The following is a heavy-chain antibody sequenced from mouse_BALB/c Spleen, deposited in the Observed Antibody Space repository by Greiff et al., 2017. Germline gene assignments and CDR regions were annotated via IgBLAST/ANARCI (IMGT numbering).Heavy chain of an antibody. V-gene: IGHV5-6*01. D-gene: IGHD2-3*01. CDR3: ARQGDDGYYSAWFAY. CDR1: GFTFSSYG. Sequence: EVQGVESGGDLVKPGGSLKLSCAASGFTFSSYGMSWVRQTPDKSLDWVATISSGGSYTYYPDSVKGRFTISRDNAKNTLYLQMSSLKSEDTAMYYCARQGDDGYYSAWFAYGGQGTLVTVSA. CDR2: ISSGGSYT. J-gene: IGHJ3*01.